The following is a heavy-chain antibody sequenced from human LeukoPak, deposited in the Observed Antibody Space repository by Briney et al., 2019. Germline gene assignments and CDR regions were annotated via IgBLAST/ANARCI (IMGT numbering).Heavy chain of an antibody. J-gene: IGHJ4*02. D-gene: IGHD5-18*01. CDR2: ISSSSSTI. CDR1: GFTSSSYS. CDR3: ARDPRGYSYGYIDY. V-gene: IGHV3-48*04. Sequence: GGSPRLSCAASGFTSSSYSMNWVRQAPGKVLEWVSYISSSSSTIYYADSVKGRFTISRDNAKNSLHLQMNSLRAEDTAVYYCARDPRGYSYGYIDYWGQGTLVTVSS.